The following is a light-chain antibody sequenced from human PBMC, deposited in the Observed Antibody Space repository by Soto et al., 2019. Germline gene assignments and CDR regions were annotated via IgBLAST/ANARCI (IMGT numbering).Light chain of an antibody. CDR2: YND. CDR1: NSNIENNA. V-gene: IGLV1-36*01. Sequence: QSVLTQPPSVSGAPRQRVTISCSGSNSNIENNAVNWYQQLPGKAPKLLIYYNDVLASGVSDRFSGSKSGTSASVAISGLESEDEAEYYYAACDDTFNGALFGGGTKLTVL. J-gene: IGLJ2*01. CDR3: AACDDTFNGAL.